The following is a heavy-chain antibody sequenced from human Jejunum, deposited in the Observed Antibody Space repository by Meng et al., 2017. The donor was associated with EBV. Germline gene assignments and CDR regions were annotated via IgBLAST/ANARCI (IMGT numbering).Heavy chain of an antibody. V-gene: IGHV4-61*01. Sequence: QLQLQESGPELVNPSETLSLTCTVSGGSVNSGNVYWSWIRQPPGKGLEWIGYIYYSGSTNYIPSLKSRVTISLDTSKNQLSLKLSSVTAADTAVYYCAGLRYSGYDRAFDYWGQGALVTVSS. J-gene: IGHJ4*02. CDR1: GGSVNSGNVY. CDR3: AGLRYSGYDRAFDY. D-gene: IGHD5-12*01. CDR2: IYYSGST.